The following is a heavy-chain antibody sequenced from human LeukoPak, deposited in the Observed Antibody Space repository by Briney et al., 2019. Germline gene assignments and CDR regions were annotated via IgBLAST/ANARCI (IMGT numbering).Heavy chain of an antibody. V-gene: IGHV4-59*01. CDR1: GGSISSYY. Sequence: SETLSLTCTVSGGSISSYYWSWIRQPPGKGLEWIGYIYYSGSTNYNPSLKSRVTISVDTSKNQFSLKLSSVTAADTAVYYCARVRGKGQQLGFDYWGQGTLVTVSS. D-gene: IGHD6-13*01. CDR2: IYYSGST. J-gene: IGHJ4*02. CDR3: ARVRGKGQQLGFDY.